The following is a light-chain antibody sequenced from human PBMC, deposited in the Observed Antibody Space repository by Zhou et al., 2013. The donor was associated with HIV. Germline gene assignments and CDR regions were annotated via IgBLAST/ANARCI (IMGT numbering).Light chain of an antibody. CDR3: QKYDSGPRT. CDR1: QDISNY. Sequence: DIQMTQSPSSLSASVGDRVTITCRASQDISNYLAWYQHLPGTAPKVLIYASSTLLSGVPSRFSGSGSGTDFTLTINDLQPEDAATYYCQKYDSGPRTFGQGTKLVIK. CDR2: ASS. J-gene: IGKJ1*01. V-gene: IGKV1-27*01.